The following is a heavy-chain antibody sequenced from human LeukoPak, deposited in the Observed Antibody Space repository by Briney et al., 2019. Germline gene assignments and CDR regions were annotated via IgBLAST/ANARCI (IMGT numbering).Heavy chain of an antibody. CDR1: GGSISSCGYY. Sequence: SQTLSLTCTVSGGSISSCGYYWSWIRQHPGKGLEWIGYIYYSGSTYYNPSLKSRVTISVDTSKNQFSLRLSSVTAADTAVYYCARDRDYGLDFWGQGTLVTVSS. CDR3: ARDRDYGLDF. V-gene: IGHV4-31*03. D-gene: IGHD4-17*01. CDR2: IYYSGST. J-gene: IGHJ4*02.